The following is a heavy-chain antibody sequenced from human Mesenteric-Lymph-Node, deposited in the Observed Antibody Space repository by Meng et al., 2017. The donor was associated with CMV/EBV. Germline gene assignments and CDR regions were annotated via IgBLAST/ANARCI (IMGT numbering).Heavy chain of an antibody. Sequence: QWRRQECGPGPVKPPRALSLTCTVSGGAISSGDYYWSWIRQPPGKGLEWIGYIYYSGSTYYNPSLKSRVTISVDTSKNQFSLKLSSVTAADTAVYYCAREGSGSWFGAATFDYWGQGTLVTVSS. V-gene: IGHV4-30-4*08. CDR2: IYYSGST. CDR3: AREGSGSWFGAATFDY. J-gene: IGHJ4*02. CDR1: GGAISSGDYY. D-gene: IGHD3-10*01.